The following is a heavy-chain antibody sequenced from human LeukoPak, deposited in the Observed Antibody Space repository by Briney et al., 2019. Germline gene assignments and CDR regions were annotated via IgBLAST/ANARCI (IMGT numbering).Heavy chain of an antibody. CDR2: IYDSGST. CDR3: ASEGIAVADLFDY. D-gene: IGHD6-19*01. J-gene: IGHJ4*02. V-gene: IGHV4-4*02. Sequence: PSGTLSLTCAVSGGSISSSNWGSGGRQPPGEGLEWIGEIYDSGSTNYNQSLKSRVTISVDKSKNQFSLKLSSVTAADTAVYYCASEGIAVADLFDYWGQGTLVTVSS. CDR1: GGSISSSNW.